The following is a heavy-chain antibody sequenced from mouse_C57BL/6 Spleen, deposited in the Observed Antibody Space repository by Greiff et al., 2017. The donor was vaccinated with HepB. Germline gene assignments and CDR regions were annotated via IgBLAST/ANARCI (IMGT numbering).Heavy chain of an antibody. Sequence: EVKLMESGGGLVQSGRSLRLSCATSGFTFSDFYMEWVRQAPGKGLEWIAASRNKANDYTTEYSASVKGRFIVSRDTSQSILYLQMNALRAEDTAIYYCARDAWDGYSYAMDYWGQGTSVTVSS. CDR3: ARDAWDGYSYAMDY. CDR1: GFTFSDFY. D-gene: IGHD2-3*01. CDR2: SRNKANDYTT. V-gene: IGHV7-1*01. J-gene: IGHJ4*01.